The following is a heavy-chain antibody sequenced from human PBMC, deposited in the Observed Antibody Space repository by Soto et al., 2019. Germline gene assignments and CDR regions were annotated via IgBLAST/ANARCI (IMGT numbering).Heavy chain of an antibody. Sequence: QVQLVLSGAELKKPGSAVKVSCKASGDTFSGYPINWVRQAPGEGLEWMGRIIPVFGTTNDAQRFEGRVTFTADESTNTAYMELSGLLTEDTAVYYCARDGGFGELKYWGPGTLVTVSS. V-gene: IGHV1-69*18. CDR2: IIPVFGTT. J-gene: IGHJ4*02. CDR1: GDTFSGYP. D-gene: IGHD3-10*01. CDR3: ARDGGFGELKY.